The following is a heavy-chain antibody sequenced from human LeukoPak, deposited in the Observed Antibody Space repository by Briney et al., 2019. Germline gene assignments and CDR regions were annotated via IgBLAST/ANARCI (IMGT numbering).Heavy chain of an antibody. Sequence: SETLSLTCTVSGDSIRSSYWSWIQQPPGKGLEWIGYIYYSGSTNYNPSLKSRVTISVDTSKNQFSLRLSSVTAADTAIYYCARVTPLYDHYYFDWWGQGTLVTVSS. CDR1: GDSIRSSY. CDR3: ARVTPLYDHYYFDW. D-gene: IGHD3-22*01. J-gene: IGHJ4*02. V-gene: IGHV4-59*01. CDR2: IYYSGST.